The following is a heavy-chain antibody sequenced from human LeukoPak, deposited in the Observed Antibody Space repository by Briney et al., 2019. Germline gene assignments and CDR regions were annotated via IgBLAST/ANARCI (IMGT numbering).Heavy chain of an antibody. CDR1: GFTFSSYG. J-gene: IGHJ4*02. V-gene: IGHV3-30*03. CDR3: ARENPGDSIPFDY. Sequence: PGRSLRLSCAASGFTFSSYGMHWVRQAPGKGLEWVAVISYDGSNKYYADSVKGRFTISRDNAKNSLYLQMNSLRAEDTAVYYCARENPGDSIPFDYWGQGTLVTVSS. CDR2: ISYDGSNK. D-gene: IGHD7-27*01.